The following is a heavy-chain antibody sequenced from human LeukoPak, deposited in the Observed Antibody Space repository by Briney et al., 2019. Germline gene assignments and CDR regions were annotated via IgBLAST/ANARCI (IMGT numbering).Heavy chain of an antibody. Sequence: PSETLSLTCIVSGASVSSSTYYWAWIRQPPGKGLEWIGSFHYSGSTSYNPSLKSRVTISVDPSKNQFSLRLNSVTAADTAVYYCAKLGLFGELKVEESDYWGQGTLVTVSS. V-gene: IGHV4-39*07. CDR3: AKLGLFGELKVEESDY. CDR2: FHYSGST. J-gene: IGHJ4*02. CDR1: GASVSSSTYY. D-gene: IGHD3-10*01.